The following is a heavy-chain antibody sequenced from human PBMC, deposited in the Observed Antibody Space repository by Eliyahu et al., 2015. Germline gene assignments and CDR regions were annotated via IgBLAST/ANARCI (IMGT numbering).Heavy chain of an antibody. V-gene: IGHV3-21*01. D-gene: IGHD1-26*01. J-gene: IGHJ4*02. Sequence: EVQLVESGGGLVKPGGSLRLSCAASGXXSIXYSMXWVRQAPGKGLEWVSSISSTSGHIYHADSVKGRFTISRDNAKNSLYMQMNSLRADDTAVYYCARGTIVGATGIDYWGQGTLVTVSS. CDR1: GXXSIXYS. CDR3: ARGTIVGATGIDY. CDR2: ISSTSGHI.